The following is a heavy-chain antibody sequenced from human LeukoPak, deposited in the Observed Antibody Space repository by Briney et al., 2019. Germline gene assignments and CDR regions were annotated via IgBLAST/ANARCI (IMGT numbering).Heavy chain of an antibody. D-gene: IGHD6-13*01. V-gene: IGHV4-61*02. CDR2: IYTSGST. Sequence: PSETLSLTCTVSGGSISSGSYYWSWIRQPAGKGLEWIGRIYTSGSTNYNPSLKSRVTISVDTSKNQFSLELSSVTAADTAVYYCARGTIAADDYYYMDVWGKGTTVTISS. CDR3: ARGTIAADDYYYMDV. CDR1: GGSISSGSYY. J-gene: IGHJ6*03.